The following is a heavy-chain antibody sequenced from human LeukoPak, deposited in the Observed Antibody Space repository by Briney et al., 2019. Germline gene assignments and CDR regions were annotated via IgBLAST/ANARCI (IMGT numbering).Heavy chain of an antibody. J-gene: IGHJ6*02. CDR2: ISAYNGNT. CDR3: ARVRSGWYWEYYYYYGMDV. V-gene: IGHV1-18*01. D-gene: IGHD6-19*01. CDR1: GYTFTSYG. Sequence: ASVKVSCKASGYTFTSYGISWVRQAPGQGLEWMGWISAYNGNTNYAQKLQGRVTMTTDTSTSTAYTELRSLRSDDTAVYYCARVRSGWYWEYYYYYGMDVWGQGTTVTVSS.